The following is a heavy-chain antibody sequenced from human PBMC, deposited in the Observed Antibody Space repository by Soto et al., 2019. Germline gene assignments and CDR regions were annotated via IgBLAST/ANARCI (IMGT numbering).Heavy chain of an antibody. CDR3: VNGPDEAFRHSFDY. Sequence: EVQLLEAGGTLVQPGGSLTLSCATSGLAFSNFPMIWVRRAPGKGLEWVSSIRGRSLDTHYADSVMGRFTVSRDNSKNLVYLHMSSLRAEDTAMYYCVNGPDEAFRHSFDYWGQGTLVTVSS. CDR1: GLAFSNFP. D-gene: IGHD2-2*01. V-gene: IGHV3-23*01. CDR2: IRGRSLDT. J-gene: IGHJ4*02.